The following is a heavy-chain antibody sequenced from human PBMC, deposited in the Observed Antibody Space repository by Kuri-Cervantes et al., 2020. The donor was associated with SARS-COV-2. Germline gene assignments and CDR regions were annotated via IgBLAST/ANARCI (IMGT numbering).Heavy chain of an antibody. CDR3: ATGFAYSGSYYVVDSLDY. Sequence: ASVKVSCKASGYTFTGYYMHWVRQAPGQGLEWMGWINPNSGGTNYAQKFQGRVTMPRDTSISTAYMELSRLRSDDTAVYYCATGFAYSGSYYVVDSLDYWGQGTLVTVSS. J-gene: IGHJ4*02. D-gene: IGHD1-26*01. CDR1: GYTFTGYY. CDR2: INPNSGGT. V-gene: IGHV1-2*02.